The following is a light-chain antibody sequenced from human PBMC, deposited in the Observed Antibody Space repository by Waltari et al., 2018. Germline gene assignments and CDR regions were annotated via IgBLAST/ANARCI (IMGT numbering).Light chain of an antibody. J-gene: IGKJ2*01. V-gene: IGKV3-15*01. CDR2: GAS. CDR3: QQYDSWLLYT. Sequence: IVMTQSPATLSVSPGERVTLSCRASPNVSSNLAWYQQKRGQAPRLLIYGASTRVTGIPARFSGSGSGTEFTLTISSLQSEDFAVYFCQQYDSWLLYTFGQGTNREIK. CDR1: PNVSSN.